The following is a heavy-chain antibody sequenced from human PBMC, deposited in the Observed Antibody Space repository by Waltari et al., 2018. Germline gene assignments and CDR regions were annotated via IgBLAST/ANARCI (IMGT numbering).Heavy chain of an antibody. V-gene: IGHV4-39*01. J-gene: IGHJ4*02. CDR1: GDSIRSSDYF. D-gene: IGHD2-2*01. CDR3: TRETSSTSHY. Sequence: QLQLQESGPGLVKPSETLSLTCSVSGDSIRSSDYFWAWIRQPPGKALEWFGSIYYTGATFYGPSLKSRVTISIATSKNQFSLKLSSVTATDTALYYCTRETSSTSHYWGQGTLVTVSS. CDR2: IYYTGAT.